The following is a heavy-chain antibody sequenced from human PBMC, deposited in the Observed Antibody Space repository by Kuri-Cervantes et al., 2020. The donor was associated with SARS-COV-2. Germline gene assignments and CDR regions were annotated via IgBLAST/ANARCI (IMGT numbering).Heavy chain of an antibody. V-gene: IGHV4-34*01. CDR1: GGSFSGYY. D-gene: IGHD5-18*01. CDR2: INHSGST. Sequence: SETLSLTRAVYGGSFSGYYWSWIRQPPGKGLEWIGEINHSGSTYYNPSLKSRVTISVDTSKNQFSLKLSSVTAADTAVYYCARDTPPTYYYYGMDVWGQGTTVTVSS. J-gene: IGHJ6*02. CDR3: ARDTPPTYYYYGMDV.